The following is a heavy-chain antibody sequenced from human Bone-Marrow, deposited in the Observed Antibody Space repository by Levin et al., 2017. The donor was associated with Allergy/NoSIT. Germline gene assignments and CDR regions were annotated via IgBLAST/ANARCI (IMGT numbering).Heavy chain of an antibody. D-gene: IGHD5-18*01. CDR3: ARVRYSPPYDDYGMDV. CDR2: INHSGST. Sequence: SETLSLTCAVYGGSFSGYYWSWIRQPPGKGLEWIGEINHSGSTNYNPSLKSRVTISVDTSKNQFSLKLSSVTAADTAVYYCARVRYSPPYDDYGMDVWGQGTTVTVSS. J-gene: IGHJ6*02. V-gene: IGHV4-34*01. CDR1: GGSFSGYY.